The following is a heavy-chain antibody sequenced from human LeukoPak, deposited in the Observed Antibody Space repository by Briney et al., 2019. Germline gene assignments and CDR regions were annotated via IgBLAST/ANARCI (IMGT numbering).Heavy chain of an antibody. Sequence: PGGSLRLSRAASGFTFSSYSMNWVRQAPGKGLEWVSSISSSSSNIYYADSVKGRFTISRDNSKNTLYLQMNSLRAEDTAVYYCATHLYSYYYMDVWGKGTTVTVSS. CDR1: GFTFSSYS. CDR3: ATHLYSYYYMDV. V-gene: IGHV3-21*04. CDR2: ISSSSSNI. J-gene: IGHJ6*03.